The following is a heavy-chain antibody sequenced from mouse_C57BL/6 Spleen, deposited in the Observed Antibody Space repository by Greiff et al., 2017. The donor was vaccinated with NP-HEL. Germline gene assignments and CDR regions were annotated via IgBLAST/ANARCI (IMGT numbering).Heavy chain of an antibody. J-gene: IGHJ3*01. Sequence: VQLQQPGAELVKPGASVKMSCKASGYTFTSYWMDWVKQRPGQGLEWIGNIYPSDSETHYNQKFKDKATLTVDKSSSTAYMQLSSLTSEDSAVYYCARSEGGRAYWGQGTLVTVSA. D-gene: IGHD1-1*01. CDR1: GYTFTSYW. V-gene: IGHV1-61*01. CDR3: ARSEGGRAY. CDR2: IYPSDSET.